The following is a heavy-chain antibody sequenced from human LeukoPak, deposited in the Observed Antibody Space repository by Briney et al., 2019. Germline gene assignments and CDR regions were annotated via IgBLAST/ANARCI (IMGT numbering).Heavy chain of an antibody. J-gene: IGHJ4*02. D-gene: IGHD3-10*01. V-gene: IGHV1-18*01. Sequence: ASVKVSCKASGYTFTSYGISWVRQAPGQGLEWMGWISAYNGNTNYAQKLQGRVTMTTDTSISTAYMELSRLRSDDTAVYYCARSPYYSNPLDYWGQGTLVTVSS. CDR2: ISAYNGNT. CDR1: GYTFTSYG. CDR3: ARSPYYSNPLDY.